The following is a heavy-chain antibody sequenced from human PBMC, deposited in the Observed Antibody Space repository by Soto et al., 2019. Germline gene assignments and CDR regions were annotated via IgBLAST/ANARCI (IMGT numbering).Heavy chain of an antibody. CDR2: IKSKTDGGTT. CDR1: GFTFSNAW. J-gene: IGHJ6*02. Sequence: GSLRLSCAASGFTFSNAWMNWVRQAPGKGLEWVGRIKSKTDGGTTDYAAPVKGRFTISRDDSKNTLYLQMNSLKTEDTAVYYCTTIPPGDCSGGSCYYYYYGMDVWGQGTTVTVSS. D-gene: IGHD2-15*01. CDR3: TTIPPGDCSGGSCYYYYYGMDV. V-gene: IGHV3-15*07.